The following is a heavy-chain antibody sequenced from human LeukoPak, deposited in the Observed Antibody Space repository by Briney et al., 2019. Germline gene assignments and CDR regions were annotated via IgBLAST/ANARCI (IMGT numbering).Heavy chain of an antibody. CDR2: ISANNGDT. CDR3: ARDACISCGGDCCHDP. V-gene: IGHV1-18*01. J-gene: IGHJ5*02. D-gene: IGHD2-21*02. Sequence: ASVKVSCKASGYTFTNYGISWVRQAPGQGLAWMGWISANNGDTRYAQTFQGRVILTTDTPTTTAYMELRNLRSDDTAVYYCARDACISCGGDCCHDPWGQGTLVTVSS. CDR1: GYTFTNYG.